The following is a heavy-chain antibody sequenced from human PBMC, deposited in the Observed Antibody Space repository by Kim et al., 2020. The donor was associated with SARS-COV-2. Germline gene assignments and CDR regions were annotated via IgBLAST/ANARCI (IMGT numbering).Heavy chain of an antibody. D-gene: IGHD3-10*01. Sequence: SRVTISVDTSKNQFSLKLSSVTAADTAVYYCARQRGLWFGESKRGNWFDPWGQGTLVTVSS. CDR3: ARQRGLWFGESKRGNWFDP. J-gene: IGHJ5*02. V-gene: IGHV4-59*08.